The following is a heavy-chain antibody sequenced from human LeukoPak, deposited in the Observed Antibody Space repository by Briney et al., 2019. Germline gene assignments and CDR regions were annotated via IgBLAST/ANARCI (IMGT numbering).Heavy chain of an antibody. Sequence: SETLSLTCTVSGGSISSYYWSWIRQPPGKGLEWIGYTYYSGSTNYKPSLKSRATISVERSKNQFSLKLRAVTAADTAVYYWARVTGYMIEDYFDYWGQGTLVTVSS. V-gene: IGHV4-59*01. J-gene: IGHJ4*02. CDR1: GGSISSYY. D-gene: IGHD3-22*01. CDR3: ARVTGYMIEDYFDY. CDR2: TYYSGST.